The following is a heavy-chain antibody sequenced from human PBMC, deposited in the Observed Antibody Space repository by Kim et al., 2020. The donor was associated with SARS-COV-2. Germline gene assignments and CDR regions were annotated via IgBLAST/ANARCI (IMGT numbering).Heavy chain of an antibody. D-gene: IGHD2-2*01. CDR3: ARAKFCSSTSCYFDWFDP. J-gene: IGHJ5*02. Sequence: ASVKVSCKASGYTFTTYSMNWVRQAPGQGLEWMGWINTNTGNPTYAQGFTGRFVFSLDTSVSTASLQISSLKAEDTAVYYCARAKFCSSTSCYFDWFDPWGQGTLVTVSS. V-gene: IGHV7-4-1*02. CDR1: GYTFTTYS. CDR2: INTNTGNP.